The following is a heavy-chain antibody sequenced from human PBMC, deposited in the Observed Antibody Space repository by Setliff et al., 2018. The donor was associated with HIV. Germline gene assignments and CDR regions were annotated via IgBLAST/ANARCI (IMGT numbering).Heavy chain of an antibody. Sequence: PSETLSLTCTVSGGSISSGSNYWSWIRQPAGKGLEWIGSIYHTGITYDNPSLKSRVTISVDTSKNQFSLKLSSVTAADAAVYYCASRVYYYDSSGYLREEGFDPWGQGTLVTVSS. J-gene: IGHJ5*02. D-gene: IGHD3-22*01. CDR1: GGSISSGSNY. CDR3: ASRVYYYDSSGYLREEGFDP. V-gene: IGHV4-39*01. CDR2: IYHTGIT.